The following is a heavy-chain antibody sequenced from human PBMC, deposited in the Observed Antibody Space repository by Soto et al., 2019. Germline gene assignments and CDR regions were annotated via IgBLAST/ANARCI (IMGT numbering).Heavy chain of an antibody. Sequence: EVHLLESGGDLVQPGGSLRLSCAASQFIFSNYAMAWVRQAPGKGLEWVSSNSAGGGATYYADSVKGRFTISRDNSNNTLYLQMNSLRAEDTALYFCAKALGTPGKPVFDIRGHGTMVTVSS. D-gene: IGHD1-1*01. J-gene: IGHJ3*02. CDR3: AKALGTPGKPVFDI. V-gene: IGHV3-23*01. CDR2: NSAGGGAT. CDR1: QFIFSNYA.